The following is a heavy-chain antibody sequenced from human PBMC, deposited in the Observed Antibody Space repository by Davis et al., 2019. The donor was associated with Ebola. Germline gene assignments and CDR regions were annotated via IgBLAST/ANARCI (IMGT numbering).Heavy chain of an antibody. V-gene: IGHV3-30*04. CDR3: ARGRGSGWYIDY. D-gene: IGHD6-19*01. CDR2: ISYDGSNK. J-gene: IGHJ4*02. CDR1: GFTFSGYA. Sequence: GESLKISCVASGFTFSGYAMHWVRQAPGKGLEWVAVISYDGSNKYYADSVKGRFTISRDNSQNTLSLQMNSLRAEDTAVYYCARGRGSGWYIDYWGQGTLVTVSS.